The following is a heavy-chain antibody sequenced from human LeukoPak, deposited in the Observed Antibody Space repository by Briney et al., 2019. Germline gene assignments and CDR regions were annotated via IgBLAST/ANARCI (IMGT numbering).Heavy chain of an antibody. D-gene: IGHD2-21*01. CDR1: GFSVSGKF. CDR2: IHYDGKI. V-gene: IGHV3-53*01. CDR3: ASGDGYLQPY. J-gene: IGHJ4*02. Sequence: GSLRLSCAASGFSVSGKFMSWVRQAPGKGLEWVSIIHYDGKIRYAGSVGGRFTIYRDDSENTLYLQMNSLRVDDTAVYFCASGDGYLQPYWGQGTLVTVSS.